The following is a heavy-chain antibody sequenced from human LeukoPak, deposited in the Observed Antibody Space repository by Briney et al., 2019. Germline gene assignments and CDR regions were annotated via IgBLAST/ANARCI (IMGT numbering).Heavy chain of an antibody. V-gene: IGHV3-23*01. D-gene: IGHD4-17*01. J-gene: IGHJ4*02. CDR3: ARGSYGDYDF. Sequence: GGSLRLSCAASEFTFIDYAMSWVRKAPGKGLEWVSAISADTTATYYADSVKGRFTISRDNSRNILYLQMSSLRAEDTAIYYCARGSYGDYDFWGQGTLVTVSS. CDR2: ISADTTAT. CDR1: EFTFIDYA.